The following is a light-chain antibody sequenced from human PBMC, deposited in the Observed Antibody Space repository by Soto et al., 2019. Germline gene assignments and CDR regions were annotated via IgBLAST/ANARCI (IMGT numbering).Light chain of an antibody. CDR3: QQYDNLPLS. CDR2: DAS. V-gene: IGKV1-33*01. CDR1: RDISEY. Sequence: DIQMTQSPSSLSASVGDRVTITCQASRDISEYLNWYQQKPGKAPNLLIHDASNLETGVPSRFSGSGSGTHFTFTISSLQPEDFATYYCQQYDNLPLSFGGGTKVEI. J-gene: IGKJ4*01.